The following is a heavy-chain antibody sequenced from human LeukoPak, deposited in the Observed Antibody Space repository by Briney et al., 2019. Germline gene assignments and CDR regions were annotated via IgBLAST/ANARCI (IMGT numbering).Heavy chain of an antibody. D-gene: IGHD3-3*01. CDR2: IYYSGST. Sequence: PQTLSLTCTVSGGSISSGDYYWSWIRQPPGKGLEWIGYIYYSGSTYYNPSLKSRVTISVGTSKNQFSLKLSSVTAADTAVYYCARALGNDFWSGYPFDYWGQGTLVTVSS. J-gene: IGHJ4*02. V-gene: IGHV4-30-4*01. CDR3: ARALGNDFWSGYPFDY. CDR1: GGSISSGDYY.